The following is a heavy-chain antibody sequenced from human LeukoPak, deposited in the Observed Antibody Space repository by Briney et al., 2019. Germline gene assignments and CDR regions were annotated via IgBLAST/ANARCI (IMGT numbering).Heavy chain of an antibody. CDR2: IYTSGST. D-gene: IGHD3-10*01. J-gene: IGHJ6*03. CDR1: GGSISSYY. Sequence: SETLSLTCTVSGGSISSYYWSWIRQPAGKGLEWIGRIYTSGSTNYNPSLKSRVTMSVDTSKNQFSLKLSSVTAADTAVYYCAREREVLLWFGELGYYYMDVWGKGTTVTISS. CDR3: AREREVLLWFGELGYYYMDV. V-gene: IGHV4-4*07.